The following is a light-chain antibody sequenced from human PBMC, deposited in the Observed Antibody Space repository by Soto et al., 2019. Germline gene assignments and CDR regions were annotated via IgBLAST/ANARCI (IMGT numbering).Light chain of an antibody. CDR2: LNSDGSH. CDR1: SGHSSYA. V-gene: IGLV4-69*01. Sequence: QPVLTQSPSASASLGASVKLTCTLSSGHSSYAIAWHQQQPEKGPRYLMKLNSDGSHSKGDGIPDRFSGSSSGAERYLTISSLQSEDEADYYGKTWGTGIRVFGGGTKLTVL. J-gene: IGLJ2*01. CDR3: KTWGTGIRV.